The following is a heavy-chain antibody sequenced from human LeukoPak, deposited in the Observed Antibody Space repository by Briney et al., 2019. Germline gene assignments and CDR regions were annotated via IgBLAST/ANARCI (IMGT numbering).Heavy chain of an antibody. Sequence: GGSLRLSCAASGFTFSGYWMHWVRQAPGKGLVWVSHIDSDGSSTDYADSVKGRFTISRDNAKNTLYLQMNSLRAEDTAVYYCARALRLAVNFDYWGQGTLVTVSS. V-gene: IGHV3-74*01. CDR1: GFTFSGYW. J-gene: IGHJ4*02. CDR2: IDSDGSST. D-gene: IGHD6-19*01. CDR3: ARALRLAVNFDY.